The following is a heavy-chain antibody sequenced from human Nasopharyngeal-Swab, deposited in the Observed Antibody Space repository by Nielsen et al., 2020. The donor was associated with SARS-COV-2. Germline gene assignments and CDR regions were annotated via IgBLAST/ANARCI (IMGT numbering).Heavy chain of an antibody. V-gene: IGHV3-13*01. D-gene: IGHD4-17*01. CDR1: GFTFSSYD. Sequence: GESLKISCAASGFTFSSYDMHWVRQATGKGLEWVSAIGTAGDTYYPGSVKGRFTISRENAKNSLYLQMNSLRAGDTAVYYCARAQTSVTGMCAFDIWGQGTMVTVSS. J-gene: IGHJ3*02. CDR2: IGTAGDT. CDR3: ARAQTSVTGMCAFDI.